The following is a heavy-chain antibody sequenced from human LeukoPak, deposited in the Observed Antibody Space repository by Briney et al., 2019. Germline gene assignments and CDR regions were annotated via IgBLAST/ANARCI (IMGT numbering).Heavy chain of an antibody. CDR1: GFTFSSYA. J-gene: IGHJ4*02. CDR3: AKDHGYGQQGY. Sequence: GGSLRLSCAASGFTFSSYAMSWVRQAPGRGLEWVSAVGGSGVSTYYADSVKGRFTISRDNSKDTLYLQMNGLRAEDTAVYYCAKDHGYGQQGYWGQGTLVTVSS. D-gene: IGHD5-18*01. V-gene: IGHV3-23*01. CDR2: VGGSGVST.